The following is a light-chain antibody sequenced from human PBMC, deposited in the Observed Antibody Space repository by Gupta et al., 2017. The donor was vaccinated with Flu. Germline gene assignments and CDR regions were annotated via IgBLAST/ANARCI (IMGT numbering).Light chain of an antibody. CDR3: RQSLQAPHT. J-gene: IGKJ2*01. CDR1: QSSLNRANYFF. V-gene: IGKV2-28*01. CDR2: LGS. Sequence: DIVMTQSPISLSVTLGEPASISCRPGQSSLNRANYFFLDWYLQRPGQSPQLLIYLGSSRASGVPDRFSGDGSGSDFTLSITRVEAEDVGVYYCRQSLQAPHTFGQGTKMDIK.